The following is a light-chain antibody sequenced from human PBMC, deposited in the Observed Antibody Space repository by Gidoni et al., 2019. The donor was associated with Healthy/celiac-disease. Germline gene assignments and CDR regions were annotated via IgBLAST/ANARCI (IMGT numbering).Light chain of an antibody. V-gene: IGLV1-51*02. CDR2: ENN. CDR1: SSNIGNNY. Sequence: QYVFTQPPSVSAAPGQKVTLSCSGSSSNIGNNYVSWYQQLPGTAPKLLIYENNKRPSGSPDRFAGSKSGTSATLGITGLQTGDEADYYCGTWDSSLSAWVFGGGTKLTVL. CDR3: GTWDSSLSAWV. J-gene: IGLJ3*02.